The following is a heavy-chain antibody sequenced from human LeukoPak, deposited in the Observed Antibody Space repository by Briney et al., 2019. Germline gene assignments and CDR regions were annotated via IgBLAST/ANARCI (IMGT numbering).Heavy chain of an antibody. J-gene: IGHJ4*02. CDR3: ARGRGTVTTVQMGY. Sequence: ASVTVSCKASGYTFTGYYMHWVRQAPGQGLERVGWINPNSGGTNYAPKFQGRVTMTRDTSISTAYMELSRLISDDTAVYYCARGRGTVTTVQMGYWGQGTLVTVSS. D-gene: IGHD4-17*01. V-gene: IGHV1-2*02. CDR2: INPNSGGT. CDR1: GYTFTGYY.